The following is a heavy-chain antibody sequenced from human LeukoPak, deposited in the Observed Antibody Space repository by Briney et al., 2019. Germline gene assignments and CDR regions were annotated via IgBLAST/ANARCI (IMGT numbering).Heavy chain of an antibody. CDR3: ARDLGFGESHDAFDI. CDR1: GFTFSSYG. J-gene: IGHJ3*02. V-gene: IGHV3-30*02. D-gene: IGHD3-10*01. CDR2: IRYDGSNK. Sequence: GGSLRLSCAASGFTFSSYGMHWVRQAPGKGLEWVAFIRYDGSNKYYTDSMKGRFTISRDNAKNSLYLQMNSLRAEDTAVYYCARDLGFGESHDAFDIWGQGTMVTVSS.